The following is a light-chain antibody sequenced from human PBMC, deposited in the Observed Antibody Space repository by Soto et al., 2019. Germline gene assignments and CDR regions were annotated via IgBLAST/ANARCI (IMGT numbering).Light chain of an antibody. J-gene: IGKJ1*01. V-gene: IGKV3-20*01. Sequence: EILLTQSPDSLSLSPGDRATLSCRASQSFSSTFFAWYQQKPGQAPRLLIYGASSRATGIPDRFSGSGSGTYITLTISRLETEDFAVYYCQQYASSVMFGQWTKVDIK. CDR3: QQYASSVM. CDR1: QSFSSTF. CDR2: GAS.